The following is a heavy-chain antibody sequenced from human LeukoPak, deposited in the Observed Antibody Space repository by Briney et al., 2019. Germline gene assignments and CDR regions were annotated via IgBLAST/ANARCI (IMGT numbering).Heavy chain of an antibody. D-gene: IGHD3-22*01. CDR2: ISSSSSYT. CDR3: ARDSGYDSSGYYYRYWFDY. CDR1: GFTFSDYY. J-gene: IGHJ4*02. V-gene: IGHV3-11*05. Sequence: KAGGSLRLSCAASGFTFSDYYMSWIRHAPGKGLEWVSYISSSSSYTNYADSVKGRFTISRDNAKNSLYLQMNSLRAEDTAVYYCARDSGYDSSGYYYRYWFDYWGQGTLVTVSS.